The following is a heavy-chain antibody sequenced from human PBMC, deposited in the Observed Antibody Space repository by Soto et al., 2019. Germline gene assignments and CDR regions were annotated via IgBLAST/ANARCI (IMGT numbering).Heavy chain of an antibody. J-gene: IGHJ4*02. CDR2: INPNSGGT. CDR1: GYTFTGLY. Sequence: GASVKVSCKVSGYTFTGLYIHWVRLAPGQGLEWMGWINPNSGGTNYAEKFQGRVTMTRDTSISTAYMELSSLRSDDTAVYYCARDHGWWSFDYWGQGALVTVSS. V-gene: IGHV1-2*02. D-gene: IGHD2-8*02. CDR3: ARDHGWWSFDY.